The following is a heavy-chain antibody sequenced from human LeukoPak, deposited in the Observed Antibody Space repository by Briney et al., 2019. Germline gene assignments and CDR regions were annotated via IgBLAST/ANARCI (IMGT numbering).Heavy chain of an antibody. J-gene: IGHJ4*02. V-gene: IGHV4-34*01. CDR3: AHIAARPGKDDY. CDR1: GGSFSGYY. Sequence: SETLSLTCAVYGGSFSGYYWSWIRQPPGKGLEWIGEINHSGSTNYNPSLKSRVTISVDTSKNQFSLKLSSVTAADTAVYYCAHIAARPGKDDYWGQGTTVTVSS. D-gene: IGHD6-6*01. CDR2: INHSGST.